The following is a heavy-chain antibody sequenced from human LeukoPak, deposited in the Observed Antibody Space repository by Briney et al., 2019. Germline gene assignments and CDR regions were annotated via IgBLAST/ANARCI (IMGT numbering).Heavy chain of an antibody. Sequence: GGSLRLSCAASGFTFSSYSMNWVRQAPGKGLEWVSSISSSSSYIYYADSVKGRFTISRDNAKNSLYLQMNSLRAEDTAVYYCASSVGYSGYERKIYYYCYGMDVWGQGTTVTVSS. J-gene: IGHJ6*02. CDR1: GFTFSSYS. CDR2: ISSSSSYI. CDR3: ASSVGYSGYERKIYYYCYGMDV. D-gene: IGHD5-12*01. V-gene: IGHV3-21*01.